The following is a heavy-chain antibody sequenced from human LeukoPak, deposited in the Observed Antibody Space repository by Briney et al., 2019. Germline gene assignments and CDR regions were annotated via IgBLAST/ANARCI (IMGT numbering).Heavy chain of an antibody. CDR3: ARDDGRSYYDSSGLLPGAFDI. CDR1: GFTFSDYY. CDR2: ISSSGSTI. D-gene: IGHD3-22*01. J-gene: IGHJ3*02. Sequence: GGSLRLSCAASGFTFSDYYMSWIRQAPGKGLELVSYISSSGSTIYYADSVKGRFTISRDNAKNSLYLQMNSLRAEDTAVYYCARDDGRSYYDSSGLLPGAFDIWGQGTMVTVSS. V-gene: IGHV3-11*04.